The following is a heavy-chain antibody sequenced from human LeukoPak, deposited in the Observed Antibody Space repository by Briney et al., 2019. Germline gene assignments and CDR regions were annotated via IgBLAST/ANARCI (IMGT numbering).Heavy chain of an antibody. CDR3: ARHPYSGSYHFDY. CDR1: GYTFTRYY. D-gene: IGHD1-26*01. V-gene: IGHV1-46*01. Sequence: ASVKVSCKTSGYTFTRYYMQWVRQAPGHGLEWMGIINPISGATDYAQKFQGRVTMTRDTSTSTVYMELSSLRSEDTAMYYCARHPYSGSYHFDYWGQGTLVTVSS. J-gene: IGHJ4*02. CDR2: INPISGAT.